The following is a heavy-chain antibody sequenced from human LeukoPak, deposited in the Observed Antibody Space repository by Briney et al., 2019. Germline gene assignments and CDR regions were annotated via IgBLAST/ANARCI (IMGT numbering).Heavy chain of an antibody. Sequence: PSETLSLTCAVYGGSFSGYYWSWIRQPPGKGLEWIGEINHSGSTNYNLPLKSRVTISVDTSKNQFSLQLSSVTAADTAVYYCARDPSIYYDYVWGSYRLQNWFDPWGQGTLVTVSS. J-gene: IGHJ5*02. V-gene: IGHV4-34*01. D-gene: IGHD3-16*02. CDR1: GGSFSGYY. CDR2: INHSGST. CDR3: ARDPSIYYDYVWGSYRLQNWFDP.